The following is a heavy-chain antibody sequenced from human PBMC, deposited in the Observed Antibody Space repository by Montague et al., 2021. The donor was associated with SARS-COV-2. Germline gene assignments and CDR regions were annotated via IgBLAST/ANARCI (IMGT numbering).Heavy chain of an antibody. V-gene: IGHV4-31*03. CDR1: GGSISSRGYD. J-gene: IGHJ3*02. CDR3: ARARITMILVVNSFDI. CDR2: IYYSGST. Sequence: TLSLTCTVSGGSISSRGYDWSWIRQHPGKGLEWIGYIYYSGSTYYTPSLKTRVTISIDTSKNQFSLKLSSVTAADTAVYYCARARITMILVVNSFDIWGQGTMVTVSS. D-gene: IGHD3-22*01.